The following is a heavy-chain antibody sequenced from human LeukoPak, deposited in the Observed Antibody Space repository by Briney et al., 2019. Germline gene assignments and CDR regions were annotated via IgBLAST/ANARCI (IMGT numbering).Heavy chain of an antibody. CDR1: GGSISSGDYY. D-gene: IGHD5-12*01. Sequence: SQTLSLTCTVSGGSISSGDYYWSWIRQPPGKGLEWIGYIDYSGSTYYNPSLKSRVTISVDTSKNQFSLKLSSVTAADTAVYYCARGGYSGYDFYFDYWGQGTLVTVSS. J-gene: IGHJ4*02. CDR2: IDYSGST. CDR3: ARGGYSGYDFYFDY. V-gene: IGHV4-30-4*01.